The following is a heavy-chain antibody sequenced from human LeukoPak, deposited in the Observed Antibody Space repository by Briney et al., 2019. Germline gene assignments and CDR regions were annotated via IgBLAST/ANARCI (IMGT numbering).Heavy chain of an antibody. J-gene: IGHJ3*02. CDR2: IIPIFGTA. CDR3: AREGGDIVVVPAATWRDAFDI. D-gene: IGHD2-2*01. V-gene: IGHV1-69*13. Sequence: SVKVSCKASRGTFSSYAISWVRQAPGQGLEWMGGIIPIFGTANYAQKFQGRVTITADESTSTAYMELSSLRSEDTAVYYCAREGGDIVVVPAATWRDAFDIWGQGTMVTVSS. CDR1: RGTFSSYA.